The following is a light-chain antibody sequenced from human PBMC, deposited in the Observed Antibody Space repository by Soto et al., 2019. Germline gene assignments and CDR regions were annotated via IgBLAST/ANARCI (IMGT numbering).Light chain of an antibody. CDR2: GAS. CDR1: QSVSSSY. V-gene: IGKV3-20*01. Sequence: EIVLTQSPGTLSLSPGERATLSCRASQSVSSSYLAWYQQKPGQAPRLLIYGASSRATGIPDRFSGSGSGTDFTLTICRLEPEDFAVYYCQQYGSSQLTFGPGTKVDIK. CDR3: QQYGSSQLT. J-gene: IGKJ3*01.